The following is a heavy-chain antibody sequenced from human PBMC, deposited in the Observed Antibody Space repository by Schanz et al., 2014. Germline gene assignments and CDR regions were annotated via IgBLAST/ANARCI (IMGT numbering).Heavy chain of an antibody. J-gene: IGHJ5*02. D-gene: IGHD3-9*01. V-gene: IGHV3-23*04. CDR2: ISASGGTT. CDR1: GFTFSAYA. Sequence: EVQLVESGGGLVQPGGSLRLSCAASGFTFSAYAMTWVRQIPGKGLEWVSAISASGGTTYYADSVKGRFTISRDNSKNTLYLQMSSLRADDTAVYYCAKAADWPVTRFDPWGQGTLVTVSS. CDR3: AKAADWPVTRFDP.